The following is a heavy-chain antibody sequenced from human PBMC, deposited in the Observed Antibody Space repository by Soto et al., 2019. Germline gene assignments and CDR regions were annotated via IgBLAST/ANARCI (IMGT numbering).Heavy chain of an antibody. CDR1: GFTFSRVS. Sequence: GESLKISCEASGFTFSRVSMNWVRQVPGKGLEWVASISSESSETWYADSVKGRFIISRDNAQNSMFLQMNTLRPEDSAIYYCARVPXWGPGTQVTVSX. J-gene: IGHJ4*02. V-gene: IGHV3-21*01. CDR3: ARVPX. CDR2: ISSESSET.